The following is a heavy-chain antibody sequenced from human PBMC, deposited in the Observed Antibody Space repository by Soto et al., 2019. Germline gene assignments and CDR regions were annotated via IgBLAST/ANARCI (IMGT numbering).Heavy chain of an antibody. V-gene: IGHV4-31*03. CDR2: IYYSGST. CDR3: ARDIRDYGDYVLDY. CDR1: GGSISSGVYY. D-gene: IGHD4-17*01. J-gene: IGHJ4*02. Sequence: SAEILSLTCTVSGGSISSGVYYWSWNRQHPGKGLEWIGYIYYSGSTYYNPSLKSRVTISVDTSKNQFSLKLSSVTAADTAVYYCARDIRDYGDYVLDYWGQGTLVTVSS.